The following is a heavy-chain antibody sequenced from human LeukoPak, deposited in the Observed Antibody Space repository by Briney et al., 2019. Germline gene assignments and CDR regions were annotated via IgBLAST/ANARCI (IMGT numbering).Heavy chain of an antibody. J-gene: IGHJ1*01. D-gene: IGHD3-22*01. CDR3: AKDGHYDSSGFTLQY. Sequence: GGSLRLSCAASGLTFTNYAITWVRQAPGKGLEWVSTISSSGANTYYADSVRVRFTISRDNSKNTLYLQINSLRAEDTAVYYCAKDGHYDSSGFTLQYWGQGTLVTVSS. V-gene: IGHV3-23*01. CDR1: GLTFTNYA. CDR2: ISSSGANT.